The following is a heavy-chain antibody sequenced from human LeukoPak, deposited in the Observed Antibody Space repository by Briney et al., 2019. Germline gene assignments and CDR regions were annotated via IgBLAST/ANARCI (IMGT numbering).Heavy chain of an antibody. V-gene: IGHV3-9*01. D-gene: IGHD6-19*01. J-gene: IGHJ4*02. CDR2: ISWNSGSI. CDR1: GLTFSTYS. CDR3: AKDLGTDSSGWTYYFDY. Sequence: GGSLRLSCAVSGLTFSTYSMTWVRQGPGKGLEWVSGISWNSGSIGYADSVKGRFTISRDNAKNSLYLQMNSLRAEDTALYYCAKDLGTDSSGWTYYFDYWGQGTLVTVSS.